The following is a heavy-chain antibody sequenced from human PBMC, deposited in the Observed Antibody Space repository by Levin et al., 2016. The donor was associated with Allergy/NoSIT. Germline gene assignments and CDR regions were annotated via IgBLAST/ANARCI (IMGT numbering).Heavy chain of an antibody. D-gene: IGHD1-26*01. J-gene: IGHJ6*02. CDR2: IRSKAYGGTT. V-gene: IGHV3-49*02. CDR3: TRGRELLLSYYYYGMDV. Sequence: WIRQPPGKGLEWVGFIRSKAYGGTTEYAASVKGRFTISRDDSKSIAYLQMNSLKTEDTAVYYCTRGRELLLSYYYYGMDVWGQGTTVTVSS.